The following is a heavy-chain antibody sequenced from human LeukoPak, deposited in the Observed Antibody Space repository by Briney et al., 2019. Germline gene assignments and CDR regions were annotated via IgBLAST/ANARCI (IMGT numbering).Heavy chain of an antibody. CDR3: RREVSSGWYLVFDY. CDR2: IYYSGST. Sequence: SETLSLTCTVSGGSISSSSYYWGWIRQPPGKGLEWIGSIYYSGSTYYNPSLKSRVTISVDTSKNQFSLKLSSVTAADTAVYYGRREVSSGWYLVFDYWGQGTLVTVS. V-gene: IGHV4-39*01. D-gene: IGHD6-19*01. CDR1: GGSISSSSYY. J-gene: IGHJ4*02.